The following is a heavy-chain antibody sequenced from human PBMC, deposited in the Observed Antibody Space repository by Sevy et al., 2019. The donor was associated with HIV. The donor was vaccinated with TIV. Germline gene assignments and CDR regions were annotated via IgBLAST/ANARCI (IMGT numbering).Heavy chain of an antibody. CDR2: IKSRTDGGKA. J-gene: IGHJ4*02. Sequence: GGSLRLSCAGSGFTFSNAWMSWVRQAPGKGLEWVGRIKSRTDGGKADHAAPVKGRFTISRDDSKNTLYLQMNSLKTEDTAVYYCTTDGMYYDILTGYYRVVDYWGQGTLVTVSS. D-gene: IGHD3-9*01. V-gene: IGHV3-15*01. CDR3: TTDGMYYDILTGYYRVVDY. CDR1: GFTFSNAW.